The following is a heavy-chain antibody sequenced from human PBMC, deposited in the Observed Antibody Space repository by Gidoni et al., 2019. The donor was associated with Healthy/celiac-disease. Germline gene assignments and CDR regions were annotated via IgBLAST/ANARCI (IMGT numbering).Heavy chain of an antibody. V-gene: IGHV3-30*18. CDR3: AKDLISVAGTVNYYYYGMDV. CDR2: ISYYVSNK. D-gene: IGHD6-19*01. Sequence: QVQLVVSGGGVVQPGRSLGLSCAAARYTFGSYGLTWVRQAPGTVLERAAVISYYVSNKYYADSVKGRFTISSDNSKNTLYLQMNSLRAEDTAVYYCAKDLISVAGTVNYYYYGMDVWGQGTTVTVSS. J-gene: IGHJ6*02. CDR1: RYTFGSYG.